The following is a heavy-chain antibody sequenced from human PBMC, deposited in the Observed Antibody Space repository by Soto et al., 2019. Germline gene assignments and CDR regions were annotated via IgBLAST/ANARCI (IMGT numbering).Heavy chain of an antibody. CDR2: ISGSGGST. V-gene: IGHV3-23*01. J-gene: IGHJ4*02. CDR1: GFTFSSYA. CDR3: ATLTTVTTFLFDY. D-gene: IGHD4-17*01. Sequence: GGSLRLSCAASGFTFSSYAMSWVRQAPGKGLEWVSAISGSGGSTYYADSVKGRFTISRDNSKNTLYLQMNSLRAEDTAVYYCATLTTVTTFLFDYWGQGTLVTVSS.